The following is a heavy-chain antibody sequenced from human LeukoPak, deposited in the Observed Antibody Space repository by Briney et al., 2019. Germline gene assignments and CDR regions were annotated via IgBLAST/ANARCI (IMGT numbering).Heavy chain of an antibody. D-gene: IGHD6-13*01. CDR3: AAGTAADF. J-gene: IGHJ4*02. V-gene: IGHV3-23*01. CDR2: ISGSGGNT. CDR1: GFTFSTYA. Sequence: GGSLRLSCAASGFTFSTYAMNWVRQAPGKGLEWASSISGSGGNTYYADSVKGRFTISRDNAKSALYLQLNSLRLEDTAVYYCAAGTAADFWGQGTLVTVSS.